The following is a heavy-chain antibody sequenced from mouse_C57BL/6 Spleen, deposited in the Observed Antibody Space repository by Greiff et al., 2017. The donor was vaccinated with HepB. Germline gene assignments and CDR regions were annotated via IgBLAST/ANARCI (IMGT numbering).Heavy chain of an antibody. CDR2: IDPSDSYT. D-gene: IGHD4-1*01. V-gene: IGHV1-59*01. Sequence: QVQLKQPGAELVRPGTSVKLSCKASGYTFTSYWMHWVKQRPGQGLEWIGVIDPSDSYTNYNQKFKGKATLTVDTSSSTAYMQLSSLTSEDSAVYYCAREKGLNWDVGDYWGQGTTLTVSS. J-gene: IGHJ2*01. CDR1: GYTFTSYW. CDR3: AREKGLNWDVGDY.